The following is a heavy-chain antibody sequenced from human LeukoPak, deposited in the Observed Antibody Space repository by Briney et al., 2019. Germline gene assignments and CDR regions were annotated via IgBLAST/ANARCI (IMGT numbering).Heavy chain of an antibody. J-gene: IGHJ3*01. CDR3: ARVNIAVAGDASDV. D-gene: IGHD6-19*01. V-gene: IGHV4-4*07. CDR2: IYTSGST. Sequence: PSETLSLTCTVSGDSISNYYWSWIRQPAGKGLEWIGRIYTSGSTNYNPSLKSRVTISLDASKSQFSLKLSSVTAADTAMYYCARVNIAVAGDASDVWGRGTMVTVSS. CDR1: GDSISNYY.